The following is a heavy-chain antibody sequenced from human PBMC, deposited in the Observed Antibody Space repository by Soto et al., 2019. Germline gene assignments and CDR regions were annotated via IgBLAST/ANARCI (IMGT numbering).Heavy chain of an antibody. CDR1: GGTFSSYA. Sequence: GSSVKVSCKASGGTFSSYAISWVRPAPGQGLEWMGGISPIFGTANYGQKVQGRVTITADESTSTAYMELSSLRSEDTAVYYCARYCSGGSCYSAGYYYGMDVWGQGTTVTVSS. CDR2: ISPIFGTA. D-gene: IGHD2-15*01. V-gene: IGHV1-69*13. J-gene: IGHJ6*02. CDR3: ARYCSGGSCYSAGYYYGMDV.